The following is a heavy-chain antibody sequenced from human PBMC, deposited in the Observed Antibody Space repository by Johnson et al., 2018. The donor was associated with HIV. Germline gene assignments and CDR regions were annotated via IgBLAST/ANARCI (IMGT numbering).Heavy chain of an antibody. CDR3: ARDEGAGACDI. CDR1: GFTFSNYA. J-gene: IGHJ3*02. V-gene: IGHV3-30-3*01. D-gene: IGHD4/OR15-4a*01. Sequence: QVQLVESGGGVVQPGRSLRLSCAASGFTFSNYAVHWVRQAPGKGLEWVAVMSSDGFNKYYADSVKGRYTVSRDNSKNTLYLLMNSLRAEDTAVYYCARDEGAGACDIWGQGTMVTVSP. CDR2: MSSDGFNK.